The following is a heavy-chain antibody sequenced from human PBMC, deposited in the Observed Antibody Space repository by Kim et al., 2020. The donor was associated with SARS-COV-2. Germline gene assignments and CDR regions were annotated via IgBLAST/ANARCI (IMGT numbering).Heavy chain of an antibody. Sequence: GGSLRLSCAASGFTFSTYTMSWVRQTPGKGLEWVSTISGSGGSTYNADSVRGRFTISRDNSKNTLYLQMNSLRAGDTAVYYCAKDYFGSGTFWGYWGQGTLVTVSS. CDR2: ISGSGGST. D-gene: IGHD3-10*01. CDR3: AKDYFGSGTFWGY. J-gene: IGHJ4*02. CDR1: GFTFSTYT. V-gene: IGHV3-23*01.